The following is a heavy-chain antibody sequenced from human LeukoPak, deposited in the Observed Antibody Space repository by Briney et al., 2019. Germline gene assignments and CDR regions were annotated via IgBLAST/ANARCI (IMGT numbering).Heavy chain of an antibody. CDR3: ARDAGEGYSSCAY. Sequence: GASVKVSCKASGYTFTSYDISWVRQAPGQGLEWMGGIIPIFGTANYAQKFQGRVTITTDESTSTAYMELSSLRSEDTAVYYCARDAGEGYSSCAYWGQGTLVTVSS. J-gene: IGHJ4*02. CDR2: IIPIFGTA. V-gene: IGHV1-69*05. D-gene: IGHD5-18*01. CDR1: GYTFTSYD.